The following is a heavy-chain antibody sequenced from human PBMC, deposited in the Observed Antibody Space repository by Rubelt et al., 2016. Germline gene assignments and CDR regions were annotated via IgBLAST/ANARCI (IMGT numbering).Heavy chain of an antibody. CDR1: GGSISSGGYY. J-gene: IGHJ4*02. CDR2: IYYSGST. V-gene: IGHV4-39*01. CDR3: ARRVGQLDY. D-gene: IGHD6-6*01. Sequence: QVQLQESGPGLVKPSQTLSLTCTVSGGSISSGGYYWSWIRQPPGKGLEWIGSIYYSGSTYYNPSPQSRCTISVDTSKNQFSLRLSAVTAAETAVYYCARRVGQLDYWGQGTLVTVSS.